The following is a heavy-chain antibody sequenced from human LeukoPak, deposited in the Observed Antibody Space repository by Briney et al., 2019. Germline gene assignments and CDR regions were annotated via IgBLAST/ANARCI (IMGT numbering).Heavy chain of an antibody. CDR3: ARDLPLLFFGEGDVSDI. D-gene: IGHD3-10*01. CDR1: GYTFSSYG. CDR2: ISAYNGNT. V-gene: IGHV1-18*01. J-gene: IGHJ3*02. Sequence: ASLKVSCKASGYTFSSYGISWLRQAPGQGLEWMGWISAYNGNTNYAQKFQGRVTMTTDTSTSTAYMELRSLRSDDTAVYYCARDLPLLFFGEGDVSDIWGQGTMVTVSS.